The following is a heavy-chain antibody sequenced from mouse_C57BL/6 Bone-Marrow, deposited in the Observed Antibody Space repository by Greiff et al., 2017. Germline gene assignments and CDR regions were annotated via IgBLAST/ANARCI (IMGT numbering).Heavy chain of an antibody. J-gene: IGHJ1*03. D-gene: IGHD2-3*01. V-gene: IGHV5-6*01. Sequence: EVQLVESGGDLVKPGGSLKLSCAASGFTFSSYGMSWVRQTPDKRLEWVATISSGGSYTYYPDSVKGRFTISRDNAKNTLYLQKSSLKSEDTAMYYCARRAYDGYYWYFDVWGTGTTVTVSS. CDR1: GFTFSSYG. CDR2: ISSGGSYT. CDR3: ARRAYDGYYWYFDV.